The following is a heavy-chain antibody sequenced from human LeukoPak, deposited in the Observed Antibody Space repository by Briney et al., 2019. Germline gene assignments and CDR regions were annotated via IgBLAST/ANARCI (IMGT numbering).Heavy chain of an antibody. Sequence: GASVKVSCKASGGTFSSYAISWVRQAPGQGLEWMGGIIPIFGTANYAQKFQGRVTITTDESTSTAYMELSSLRSEDTAVYYCTTYSPRYCSGGSCYPYRGFDYWGQGTLVTVSS. CDR1: GGTFSSYA. D-gene: IGHD2-15*01. CDR2: IIPIFGTA. V-gene: IGHV1-69*05. J-gene: IGHJ4*02. CDR3: TTYSPRYCSGGSCYPYRGFDY.